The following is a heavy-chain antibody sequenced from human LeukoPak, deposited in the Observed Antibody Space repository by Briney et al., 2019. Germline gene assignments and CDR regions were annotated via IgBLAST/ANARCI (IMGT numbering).Heavy chain of an antibody. CDR1: GDSISSGAYY. Sequence: SETLSLTCTVSGDSISSGAYYWGWIRQPPGKGLEWIGSIYYSGSTYDNPTLKSRVTKSVDTSRNQFSLKLSSVTAADTAVYYCPRDVSPNGVVDYWGQGTLVTVSS. D-gene: IGHD2-8*01. CDR3: PRDVSPNGVVDY. CDR2: IYYSGST. J-gene: IGHJ4*02. V-gene: IGHV4-39*07.